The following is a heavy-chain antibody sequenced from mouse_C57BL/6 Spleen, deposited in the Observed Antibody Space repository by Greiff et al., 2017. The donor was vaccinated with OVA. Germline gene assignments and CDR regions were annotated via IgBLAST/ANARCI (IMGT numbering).Heavy chain of an antibody. V-gene: IGHV3-6*01. D-gene: IGHD2-13*01. CDR2: ISYDGSN. J-gene: IGHJ2*01. Sequence: EVHLVESGPGLVKPSQSLSLTCSVTGYSITSGYYWNWIRQFPGNKLEWMGYISYDGSNNYNPSLKNRISITRDTSKNQFFLKLNSVTTEDTATYYCARDRLAYYFDYWGQGTTLTVSS. CDR1: GYSITSGYY. CDR3: ARDRLAYYFDY.